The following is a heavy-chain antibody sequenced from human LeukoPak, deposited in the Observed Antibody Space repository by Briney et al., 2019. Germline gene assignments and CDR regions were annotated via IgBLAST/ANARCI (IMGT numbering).Heavy chain of an antibody. D-gene: IGHD6-13*01. V-gene: IGHV3-11*04. CDR2: IGSSGRTI. CDR1: GFTFSDYY. CDR3: AKGIATREDY. Sequence: GGSLSLSCAASGFTFSDYYMSWIRQAPGKGLEWVSYIGSSGRTIYYADSVKGRFTISRDNSKNTLYLQMNSLRAEDTAVYYCAKGIATREDYWGQGTLVTVSS. J-gene: IGHJ4*02.